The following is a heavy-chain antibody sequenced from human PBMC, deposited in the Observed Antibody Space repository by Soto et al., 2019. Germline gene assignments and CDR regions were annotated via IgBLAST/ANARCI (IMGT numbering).Heavy chain of an antibody. Sequence: FGDYAMSWFRQAPGKGLEWIGEINHSGSTNYNPSLKSRVTISVDTSKNQFSLKLSSVTAADTAVYYCARSTVTYFDYWGQGTLVTVSS. J-gene: IGHJ4*02. D-gene: IGHD4-17*01. V-gene: IGHV4-34*01. CDR3: ARSTVTYFDY. CDR2: INHSGST. CDR1: FGDYA.